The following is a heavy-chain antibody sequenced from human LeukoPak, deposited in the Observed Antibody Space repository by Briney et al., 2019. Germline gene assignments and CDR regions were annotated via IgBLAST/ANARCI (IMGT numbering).Heavy chain of an antibody. Sequence: SQTLSLTCAISGDSVSSNSAAWNWIRQSPSRGLEWLGRTFYRSKWYNDYAVSVKSRISISPDTSKNQFSLQLSSVTPEDTAVYYCARAFPPISGWRKYDYWGQGILVTVSS. D-gene: IGHD6-19*01. J-gene: IGHJ4*02. CDR2: TFYRSKWYN. CDR1: GDSVSSNSAA. V-gene: IGHV6-1*01. CDR3: ARAFPPISGWRKYDY.